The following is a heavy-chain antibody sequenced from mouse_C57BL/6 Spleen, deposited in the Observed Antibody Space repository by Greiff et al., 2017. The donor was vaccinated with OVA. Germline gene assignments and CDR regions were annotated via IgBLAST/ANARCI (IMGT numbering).Heavy chain of an antibody. V-gene: IGHV1-50*01. CDR2: IDPSDSYT. CDR3: ARSLTTVVAYYFDY. CDR1: GYTFTSYW. Sequence: QVQLQQPGAELVKPGASVKLSCKASGYTFTSYWMQWVKQRPGQGLEWIGEIDPSDSYTNYNQKFKGKATLTVDTSSSTAYMQLSSLTSEDSAVYYWARSLTTVVAYYFDYWGQGTTLTVSS. J-gene: IGHJ2*01. D-gene: IGHD1-1*01.